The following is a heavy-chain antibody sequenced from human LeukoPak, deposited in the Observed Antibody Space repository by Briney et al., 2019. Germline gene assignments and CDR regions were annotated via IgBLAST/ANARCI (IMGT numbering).Heavy chain of an antibody. V-gene: IGHV4-59*12. CDR3: ARDGGGSYPFDY. Sequence: SETLSLTCIVSGGPFSSSYWSWIRQPPGKGLEWIAYIYSNGNTNSNPSLKSRITISVDTSKNQFSLKLSSVTAADTAVYYCARDGGGSYPFDYWGQGTLVTVSS. CDR1: GGPFSSSY. D-gene: IGHD3-16*02. CDR2: IYSNGNT. J-gene: IGHJ4*02.